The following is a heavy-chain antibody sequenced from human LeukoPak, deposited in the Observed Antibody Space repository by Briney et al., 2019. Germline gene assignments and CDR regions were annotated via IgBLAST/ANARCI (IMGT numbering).Heavy chain of an antibody. J-gene: IGHJ5*02. CDR2: INHSGST. CDR3: ARARPRYWFDP. V-gene: IGHV4-34*01. Sequence: SETLSLTCAVYGGSFSGYYWGWIRQPPGKGLEWIGEINHSGSTNYNPSLKSRVTISVDTSKNQFSLKLSSVTAADTAVYYCARARPRYWFDPWGQGTLVTVSS. CDR1: GGSFSGYY.